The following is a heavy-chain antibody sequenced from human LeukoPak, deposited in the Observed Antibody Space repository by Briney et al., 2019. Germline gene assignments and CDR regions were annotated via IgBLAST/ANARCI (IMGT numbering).Heavy chain of an antibody. V-gene: IGHV3-66*01. CDR3: VRGVPKTSYYYYYMDV. J-gene: IGHJ6*03. CDR2: IYRDGTT. Sequence: GGSLRLSCAPSAFTVSSNYMTWVRQAPGKGLEWVSSIYRDGTTYYADSVKGRFTISRDNAKNSLYLQMNSLRAEDTAVYYCVRGVPKTSYYYYYMDVWGKGTTVTVSS. D-gene: IGHD4-11*01. CDR1: AFTVSSNY.